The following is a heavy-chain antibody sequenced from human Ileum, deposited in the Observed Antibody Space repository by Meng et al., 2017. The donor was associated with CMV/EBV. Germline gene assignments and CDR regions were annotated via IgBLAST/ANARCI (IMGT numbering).Heavy chain of an antibody. Sequence: HLQLQESGPGLVKPSETLSLTCTVSGGSINSNNYFWGWIRQAPGKGPEWIGSIHYNEKTYYNPPFKSRVTISVDTSNKQVSLNLNSVTAADTAVYYCMTRGLGFDSSLFDFWGQGTLVTVSS. CDR2: IHYNEKT. D-gene: IGHD3-22*01. CDR3: MTRGLGFDSSLFDF. V-gene: IGHV4-39*07. CDR1: GGSINSNNYF. J-gene: IGHJ4*02.